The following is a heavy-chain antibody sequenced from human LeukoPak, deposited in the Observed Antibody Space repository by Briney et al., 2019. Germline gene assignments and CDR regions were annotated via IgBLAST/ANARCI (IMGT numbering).Heavy chain of an antibody. CDR2: ISYDGSNK. CDR1: GFTFSSYG. V-gene: IGHV3-30*18. J-gene: IGHJ4*02. Sequence: GGSLRLSCAASGFTFSSYGMHWVRQAPGKGLEWVAVISYDGSNKYYADSVKGRFTISRDNSKNTLYLQMNSLRAEDTAVYYRAKPQTRPTDYFDYWGQGTLVTVSS. D-gene: IGHD4-17*01. CDR3: AKPQTRPTDYFDY.